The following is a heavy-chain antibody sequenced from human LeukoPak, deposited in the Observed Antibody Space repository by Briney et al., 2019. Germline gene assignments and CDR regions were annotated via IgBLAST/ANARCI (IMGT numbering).Heavy chain of an antibody. D-gene: IGHD1-14*01. CDR3: TRSGLTGMRKYTRPDYYYYGMDV. Sequence: PSETLSLTCTVSGGSFSGYLWSWLRQPPGKGLEWMGEINYNGQITNYNPSLKSRLTMSVDTPKNHFSLRLSSVTAADTAVYYCTRSGLTGMRKYTRPDYYYYGMDVWGQGTAVTVSS. CDR2: INYNGQIT. J-gene: IGHJ6*02. V-gene: IGHV4-34*01. CDR1: GGSFSGYL.